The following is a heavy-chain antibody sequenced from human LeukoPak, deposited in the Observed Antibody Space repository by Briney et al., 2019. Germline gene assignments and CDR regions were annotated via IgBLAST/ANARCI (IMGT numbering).Heavy chain of an antibody. CDR2: IYWDDDK. CDR1: GFSLRTTGMA. Sequence: SGPTLAKPTPTLTLTCTFSGFSLRTTGMAVGWIRQPPGKALEWLALIYWDDDKRYSPSLKSRLTISKDTSKNQVVLKMSNMDPVDTATYYCARHRLGWFDPWGQGTLVTVSS. J-gene: IGHJ5*02. V-gene: IGHV2-5*02. CDR3: ARHRLGWFDP.